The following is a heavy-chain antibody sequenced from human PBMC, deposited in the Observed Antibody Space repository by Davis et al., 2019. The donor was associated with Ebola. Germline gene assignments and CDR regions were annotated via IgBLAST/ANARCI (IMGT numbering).Heavy chain of an antibody. CDR1: GYSFPNYW. V-gene: IGHV5-51*01. J-gene: IGHJ4*02. D-gene: IGHD5-12*01. CDR3: ARHRLDIVATNSFDY. Sequence: GGSLRLSCKASGYSFPNYWIGWVRQMPGKGLEWMGIIYPGDSDTRYSPSFQGQVSISADKSISTAYLKWSSLKASDTAMYYCARHRLDIVATNSFDYWGQGTLVTVSS. CDR2: IYPGDSDT.